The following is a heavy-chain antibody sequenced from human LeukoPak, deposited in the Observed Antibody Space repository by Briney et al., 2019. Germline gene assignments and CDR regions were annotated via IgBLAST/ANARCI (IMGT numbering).Heavy chain of an antibody. CDR1: GFTFSSYS. CDR2: ISSSSSYI. Sequence: GGSLRLSCAASGFTFSSYSMNWVRQAPGRGLGWVSSISSSSSYIYYADSVKGRFTISRDNAKNSLYLQMNSLRAEDTAVYYCARDRSGGYYAPFDYWGQGTLVTVSS. J-gene: IGHJ4*02. CDR3: ARDRSGGYYAPFDY. V-gene: IGHV3-21*01. D-gene: IGHD1-26*01.